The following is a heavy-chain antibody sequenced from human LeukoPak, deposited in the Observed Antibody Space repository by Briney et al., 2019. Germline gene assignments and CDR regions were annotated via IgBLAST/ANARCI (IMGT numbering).Heavy chain of an antibody. CDR1: GGSVSSGSYY. CDR3: ARGNYCSGGSCYWFDP. CDR2: MYYSGST. D-gene: IGHD2-15*01. J-gene: IGHJ5*02. Sequence: SETLSLTCTVSGGSVSSGSYYWSWIRQPPGKGLEWIGYMYYSGSTNYNPSLKRRVTISVETSKNQFSLKLSSVTAADTAVYYCARGNYCSGGSCYWFDPWGQGTLVTVSS. V-gene: IGHV4-61*01.